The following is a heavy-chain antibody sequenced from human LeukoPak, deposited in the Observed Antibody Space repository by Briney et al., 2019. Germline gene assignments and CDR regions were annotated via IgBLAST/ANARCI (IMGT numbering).Heavy chain of an antibody. V-gene: IGHV3-74*01. CDR1: GFTFSSYW. J-gene: IGHJ4*02. Sequence: GGSLRLSCAASGFTFSSYWMHWVRQAPGKGLVWVSRINSDGSSTSYADSVKGRFTISRDNAKNTLYLLMNSLRAEDTAVYYCAKGVAVAATTPFGYWGQGTLVTVSS. D-gene: IGHD2-15*01. CDR2: INSDGSST. CDR3: AKGVAVAATTPFGY.